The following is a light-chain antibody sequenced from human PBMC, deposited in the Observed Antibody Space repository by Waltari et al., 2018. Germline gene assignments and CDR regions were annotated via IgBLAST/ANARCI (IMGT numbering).Light chain of an antibody. V-gene: IGLV1-40*01. CDR3: QSYDSSLTLYV. J-gene: IGLJ1*01. CDR2: ANN. Sequence: QSVLTQPPSVSGAPGPTVTISCTGTSSNIGARPDVEWYQQLPGTAPKLLIYANNNRPSGVPDRFSGSKSGTSASLAITGLQAEDEAEYYCQSYDSSLTLYVFGTGTKVTVL. CDR1: SSNIGARPD.